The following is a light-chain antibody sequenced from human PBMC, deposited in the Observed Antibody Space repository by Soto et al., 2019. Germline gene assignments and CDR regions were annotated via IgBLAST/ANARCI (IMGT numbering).Light chain of an antibody. V-gene: IGKV3-20*01. CDR1: QNVSSY. Sequence: EIVLTQSQATLSFSPGVRRTLSRKASQNVSSYLAWYQQKPGQARRLLIYDASSRATGIPDRFSGSGSGTDFTLTISRLEPEDFAVYYCQHYGSSPPLTFGGGTKVDI. CDR3: QHYGSSPPLT. CDR2: DAS. J-gene: IGKJ4*01.